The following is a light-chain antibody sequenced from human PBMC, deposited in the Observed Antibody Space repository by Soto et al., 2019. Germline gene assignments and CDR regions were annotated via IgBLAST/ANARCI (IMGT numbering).Light chain of an antibody. Sequence: EIVLTQSPGTLSLSPGERATLSCRASQSVNSRYLAWYQQKSGQAPRLLIYGASSRATGIPDRFSGSGSGTDFTLTISRLEPEDFAVYYCQQYNNWPPTFGQGTRLEIK. CDR3: QQYNNWPPT. V-gene: IGKV3-20*01. J-gene: IGKJ5*01. CDR2: GAS. CDR1: QSVNSRY.